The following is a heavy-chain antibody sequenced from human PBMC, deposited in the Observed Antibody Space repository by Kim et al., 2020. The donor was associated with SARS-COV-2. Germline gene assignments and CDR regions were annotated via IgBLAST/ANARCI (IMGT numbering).Heavy chain of an antibody. J-gene: IGHJ4*02. CDR1: GYSFTSYW. D-gene: IGHD5-18*01. Sequence: GESLKISCKGSGYSFTSYWIAWVCQMPGKGLEWMGIIYPGDSDTRYSPSFQGQVTISADKSISTAYLQWSSLKASDTAMYYCARGINGYSYGFDYWGQGTLVSVSS. CDR3: ARGINGYSYGFDY. V-gene: IGHV5-51*01. CDR2: IYPGDSDT.